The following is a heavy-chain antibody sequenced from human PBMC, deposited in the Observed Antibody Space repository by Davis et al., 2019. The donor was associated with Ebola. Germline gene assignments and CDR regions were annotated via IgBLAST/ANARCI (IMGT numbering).Heavy chain of an antibody. V-gene: IGHV3-53*01. CDR1: GFSFSSYS. J-gene: IGHJ4*01. D-gene: IGHD6-13*01. CDR3: AKAAGIATNFDF. Sequence: GESLKISCAASGFSFSSYSMNWVRQAPGKGLEWVSLIDTNDNTYYAESAKGRFTISRDNSKNTLFVQMNSLRADDTAVYYGAKAAGIATNFDFWGQGTLVTVSS. CDR2: IDTNDNT.